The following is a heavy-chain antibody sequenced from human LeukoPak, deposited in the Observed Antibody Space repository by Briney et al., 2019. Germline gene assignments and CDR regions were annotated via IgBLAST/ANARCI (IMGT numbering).Heavy chain of an antibody. Sequence: PSETLSLTCTVSGGSISSGGYYWSWIRQSPGKGLEWIEYIYYSGSTTYNPSLRSRVTISVDTSKSQFSLKLRSVTAADTAVYYCARGTRIAARRYYYYYMDVWGKGTTVTVSS. CDR3: ARGTRIAARRYYYYYMDV. D-gene: IGHD6-6*01. J-gene: IGHJ6*03. CDR2: IYYSGST. CDR1: GGSISSGGYY. V-gene: IGHV4-61*08.